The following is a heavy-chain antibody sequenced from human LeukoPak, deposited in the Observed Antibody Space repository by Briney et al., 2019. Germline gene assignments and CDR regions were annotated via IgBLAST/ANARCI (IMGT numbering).Heavy chain of an antibody. CDR1: GGTFSSYA. V-gene: IGHV1-69*05. CDR3: ARVGRDGYKPDAFDI. Sequence: ASVKVSCKASGGTFSSYAISWVRQAPGQGLEWMGGIIPIFGTANYAQKFQGRVTITTDESTSTAYMELSSLRSEDTAVYYCARVGRDGYKPDAFDIWGQGTMVTVSS. D-gene: IGHD5-24*01. CDR2: IIPIFGTA. J-gene: IGHJ3*02.